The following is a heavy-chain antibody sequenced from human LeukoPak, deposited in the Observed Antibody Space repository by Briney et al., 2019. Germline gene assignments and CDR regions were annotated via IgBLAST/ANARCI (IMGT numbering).Heavy chain of an antibody. D-gene: IGHD3-10*01. CDR2: IWYDGSNK. CDR1: GFTFSDYY. CDR3: ARDGTMVRGVPERHYYYGMDV. Sequence: GGSLRLSCAASGFTFSDYYMSWIRQAPGKGLEWVAVIWYDGSNKYYADSVKGRFTISRDNSKNTLYLQMNSLRAEDTAVYYCARDGTMVRGVPERHYYYGMDVWGQGTTVTVSS. V-gene: IGHV3-33*08. J-gene: IGHJ6*02.